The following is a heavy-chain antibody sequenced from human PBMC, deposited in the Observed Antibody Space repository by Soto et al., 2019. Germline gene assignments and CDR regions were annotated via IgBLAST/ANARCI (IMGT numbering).Heavy chain of an antibody. CDR2: ISFDGSKK. Sequence: PGGSLRLSCAASXFTFSNYAMHWVRQAPGKGLEWVAVISFDGSKKYHADSVKGRFTISRDNSKNTLYLQMNSLRPEDTAVYYCAKDGGPGIDYYYGMDVWGQGTTVTVSS. J-gene: IGHJ6*02. V-gene: IGHV3-30-3*01. D-gene: IGHD1-26*01. CDR3: AKDGGPGIDYYYGMDV. CDR1: XFTFSNYA.